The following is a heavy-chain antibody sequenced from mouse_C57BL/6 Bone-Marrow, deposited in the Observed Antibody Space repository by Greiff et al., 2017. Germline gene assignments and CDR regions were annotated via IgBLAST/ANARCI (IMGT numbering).Heavy chain of an antibody. CDR1: GFNIKDYY. D-gene: IGHD1-1*01. CDR2: IDPEDGEN. J-gene: IGHJ3*01. V-gene: IGHV14-2*01. Sequence: EVQLQESGAELVKPGASVKLSCTASGFNIKDYYMNWVKQRNEQGLEWIGRIDPEDGENKYAPKFQGKATITADTSSNTAYLQLSSLTSEDTAVYYCAQFSYYYGSPAWFAYWGQGTLVTVSA. CDR3: AQFSYYYGSPAWFAY.